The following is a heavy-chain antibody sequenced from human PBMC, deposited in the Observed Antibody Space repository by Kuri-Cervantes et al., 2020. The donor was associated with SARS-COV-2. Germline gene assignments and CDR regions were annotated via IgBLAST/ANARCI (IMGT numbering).Heavy chain of an antibody. J-gene: IGHJ4*02. Sequence: SETLSLTCTVSGGSISSSSYYWGWIRQPPGKGLEWIGSIYYSGSTYYNPSLKSRVTISVDTSKDQFSLKLSSVTAADTAVYYCARLTSEFDLYSSGWYYFDYWGQGTLVTVSS. V-gene: IGHV4-39*01. CDR3: ARLTSEFDLYSSGWYYFDY. CDR2: IYYSGST. D-gene: IGHD6-19*01. CDR1: GGSISSSSYY.